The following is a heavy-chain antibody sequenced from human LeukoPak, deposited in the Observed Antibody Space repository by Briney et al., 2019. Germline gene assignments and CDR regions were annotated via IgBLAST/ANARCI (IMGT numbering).Heavy chain of an antibody. J-gene: IGHJ4*02. CDR1: GVSISPYY. D-gene: IGHD3-10*01. Sequence: SETLSLTCTVSGVSISPYYWSWIRQPPGEGLEWSGYIYYSGSTNYNTSPTSRVTISVDTSKNQFSLNLSSVTAADTALYYCARRRGVTDGFDYWGQGTLVSVSS. V-gene: IGHV4-59*01. CDR2: IYYSGST. CDR3: ARRRGVTDGFDY.